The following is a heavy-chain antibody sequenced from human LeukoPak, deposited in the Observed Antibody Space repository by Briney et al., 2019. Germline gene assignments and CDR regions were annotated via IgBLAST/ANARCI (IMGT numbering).Heavy chain of an antibody. V-gene: IGHV4-31*03. D-gene: IGHD5-18*01. CDR1: GGSISSGGYY. J-gene: IGHJ4*02. Sequence: PSQTLSLTCTVSGGSISSGGYYWSWIRQHPGKGLEWIGYIYDSGSTYYNPSLKSRVTISVDTSKNQFSLKLSSVTAADTAVYYCARGWIQLSTFDYWGQGTLVTVSS. CDR2: IYDSGST. CDR3: ARGWIQLSTFDY.